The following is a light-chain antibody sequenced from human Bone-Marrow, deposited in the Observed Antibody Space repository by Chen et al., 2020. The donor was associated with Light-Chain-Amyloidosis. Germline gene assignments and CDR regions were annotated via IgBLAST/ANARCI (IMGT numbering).Light chain of an antibody. CDR1: QSIGSD. J-gene: IGKJ4*01. Sequence: EVVLTQSPATLSLSPGERATLSCRARQSIGSDLACYQQKSGQAPRLLIYDAYSRATGIPARFSGSGSGTDFTLAISSLEPEDFAGYYCQQRSSWVGTFGGGTKQEIK. CDR3: QQRSSWVGT. V-gene: IGKV3-11*01. CDR2: DAY.